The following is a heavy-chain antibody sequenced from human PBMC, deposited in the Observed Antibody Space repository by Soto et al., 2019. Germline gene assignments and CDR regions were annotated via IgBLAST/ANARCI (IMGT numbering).Heavy chain of an antibody. V-gene: IGHV1-69*12. Sequence: QVQLVQSGAEVKKPGSSVKVSCKASGGTFSSYAISWVRQAPGQGLEWMGGIIPIFGTANYAQKFQGRVTITATESPSTAYMELSSLRSEDTAVYYCARRLTGSPGTSHYYYYSGMDVWGQGTTVTVSS. J-gene: IGHJ6*02. CDR1: GGTFSSYA. D-gene: IGHD3-10*01. CDR2: IIPIFGTA. CDR3: ARRLTGSPGTSHYYYYSGMDV.